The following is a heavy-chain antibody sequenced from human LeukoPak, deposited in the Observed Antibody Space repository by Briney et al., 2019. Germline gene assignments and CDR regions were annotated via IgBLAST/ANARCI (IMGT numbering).Heavy chain of an antibody. Sequence: GGSLRLSCAASGFTVSSTYMSWVRQAPGKGLEWVSVIYSGGSTYYADSVKGRFTISRDNSKNTLYLQMNSLRAEDTAVYYCARDTAIAARPLGYWGQGTLVTVSS. CDR1: GFTVSSTY. D-gene: IGHD6-6*01. V-gene: IGHV3-53*01. CDR2: IYSGGST. J-gene: IGHJ4*02. CDR3: ARDTAIAARPLGY.